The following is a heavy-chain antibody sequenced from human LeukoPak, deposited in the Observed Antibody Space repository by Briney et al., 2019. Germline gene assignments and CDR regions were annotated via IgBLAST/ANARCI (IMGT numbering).Heavy chain of an antibody. Sequence: PSETLSLTCTVSGGSISYYYWSWIRQPPGKGLEWIGYIYYSGSTNYNPSLKSRVTISVDTSKNQFSLRLSSVTAADTAVYYCARRPTGDPKFDYWGQGTLVTVSS. CDR2: IYYSGST. J-gene: IGHJ4*02. V-gene: IGHV4-59*01. D-gene: IGHD7-27*01. CDR1: GGSISYYY. CDR3: ARRPTGDPKFDY.